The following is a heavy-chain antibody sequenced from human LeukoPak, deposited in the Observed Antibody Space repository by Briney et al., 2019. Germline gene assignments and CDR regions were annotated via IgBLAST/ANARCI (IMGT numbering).Heavy chain of an antibody. V-gene: IGHV4-34*01. CDR1: GGSFSGYY. J-gene: IGHJ3*02. D-gene: IGHD3-10*01. CDR2: INHSGST. CDR3: AKSNGYGLVDI. Sequence: SETLSLTCAVYGGSFSGYYWSWIRQPPGKGLEWIGEINHSGSTNYSPSLKSRVTISLDTSRNQFSLKLNSVTAADTAVYYCAKSNGYGLVDIWGQGTMVTVSS.